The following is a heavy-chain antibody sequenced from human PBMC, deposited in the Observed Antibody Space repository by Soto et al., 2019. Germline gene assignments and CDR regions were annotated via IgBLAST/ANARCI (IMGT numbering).Heavy chain of an antibody. CDR3: ARSTGYDSSGSPDY. J-gene: IGHJ4*02. Sequence: PGGSLRLSCAASGFTFSSYWMSWVRQAPGKGLEWVAVISYDGSNKYYADSVKGRSTISRDNSKNTLYLQMNSLRAEDTVVYYCARSTGYDSSGSPDYWGQGTLVTVSS. CDR2: ISYDGSNK. CDR1: GFTFSSYW. V-gene: IGHV3-30-3*01. D-gene: IGHD3-22*01.